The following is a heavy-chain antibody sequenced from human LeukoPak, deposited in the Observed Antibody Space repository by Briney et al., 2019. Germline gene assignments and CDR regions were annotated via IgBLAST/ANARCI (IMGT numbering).Heavy chain of an antibody. Sequence: ASVKVSCKASGYTFTGYYMHWVRQVPGQGLGWMGWINPNSGGTNYAQKFQGRVTMTRDTSISTAYMELSRLRSDDTAVYYCASELGSYGSGSYYKDFDYWGQGTLVTVSS. CDR3: ASELGSYGSGSYYKDFDY. CDR1: GYTFTGYY. D-gene: IGHD3-10*01. CDR2: INPNSGGT. V-gene: IGHV1-2*02. J-gene: IGHJ4*02.